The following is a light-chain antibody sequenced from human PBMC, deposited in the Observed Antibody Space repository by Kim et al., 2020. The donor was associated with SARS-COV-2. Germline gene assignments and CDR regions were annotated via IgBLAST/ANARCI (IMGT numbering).Light chain of an antibody. CDR3: QVWDNNSDHVI. J-gene: IGLJ2*01. V-gene: IGLV3-21*04. Sequence: SYELTQSPSVSVAPGETATITCGGNYIGTKSVHWYQQKPGQAPVLVIHYDSDRPSGTPERFSGSNSGNTATLTISRVEAGDEAAYYCQVWDNNSDHVIFGGGTPLTVL. CDR2: YDS. CDR1: YIGTKS.